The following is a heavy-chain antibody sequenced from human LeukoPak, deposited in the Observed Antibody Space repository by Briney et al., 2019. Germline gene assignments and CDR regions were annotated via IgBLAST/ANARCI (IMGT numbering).Heavy chain of an antibody. D-gene: IGHD5-18*01. CDR3: ARDKGYSYGYSFYY. CDR1: GGTFSSYA. J-gene: IGHJ4*02. V-gene: IGHV1-69*06. CDR2: IIPIFGTA. Sequence: ASVKVSCKASGGTFSSYAISWARQAPGQGLEWMGGIIPIFGTANYAQKFQGRVTITADKSTSTAYMELSSLRSEDTAVYYCARDKGYSYGYSFYYWGQGTLVTVSS.